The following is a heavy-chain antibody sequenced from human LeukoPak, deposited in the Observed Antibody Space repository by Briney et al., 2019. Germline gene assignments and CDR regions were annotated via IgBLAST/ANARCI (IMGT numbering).Heavy chain of an antibody. CDR1: GFTFISYG. V-gene: IGHV3-30*04. D-gene: IGHD3-9*01. CDR3: ARPARYDVLTGYYPYYYYYYMDV. Sequence: GGALSLSCPSSGFTFISYGMHWVRQAPGQGLELSPSITYDGSNKYYADSVKGRFTISRDNAKNSLYLQMDSLRAEDTAVYYCARPARYDVLTGYYPYYYYYYMDVWGKGTTVTVSS. J-gene: IGHJ6*03. CDR2: ITYDGSNK.